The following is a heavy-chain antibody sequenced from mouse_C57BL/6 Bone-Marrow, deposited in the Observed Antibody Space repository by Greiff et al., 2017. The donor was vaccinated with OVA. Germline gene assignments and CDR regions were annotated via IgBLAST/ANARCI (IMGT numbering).Heavy chain of an antibody. CDR1: GFTFSSYG. J-gene: IGHJ3*01. CDR3: ARPNYDGSSLAY. D-gene: IGHD1-1*01. CDR2: ISRAGSYT. V-gene: IGHV5-6*01. Sequence: EVKLMESGGDLVKPGGSLKLSCAASGFTFSSYGMSWVRQTPDKRLEWVATISRAGSYTYYPDSVKGRFTISRDNANNTLYLQMSSLKSEDTAMYYCARPNYDGSSLAYWGQGTLVTVSA.